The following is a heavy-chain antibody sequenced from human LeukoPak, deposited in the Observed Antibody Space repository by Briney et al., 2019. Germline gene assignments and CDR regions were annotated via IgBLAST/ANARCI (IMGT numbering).Heavy chain of an antibody. D-gene: IGHD3-10*01. CDR3: ARAERRINLARGVFGSHFDS. CDR2: IDHSGRT. CDR1: GGSFSRPF. Sequence: SETLSLTCAVSGGSFSRPFWSWIRQTPGKGLEWIGEIDHSGRTDYNPSLEGRVTMSVNTSKNQFSLRLTSVTAADTAVYFCARAERRINLARGVFGSHFDSWGQGTLVSVSS. V-gene: IGHV4-34*01. J-gene: IGHJ5*01.